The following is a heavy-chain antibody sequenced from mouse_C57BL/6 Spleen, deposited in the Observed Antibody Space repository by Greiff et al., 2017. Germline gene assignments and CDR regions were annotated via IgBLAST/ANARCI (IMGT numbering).Heavy chain of an antibody. V-gene: IGHV1-22*01. Sequence: EVKLMESGPELVKPGASVKMSCKASGYTFTDYNMHWVKQSHGKSLEWIGYINPNNGGTSYNQKFKGKATLTVNKSSSTAYMELRSLTSEDSAVYYCARDYGSSDYAMDYWGQGTSVTVSS. CDR2: INPNNGGT. CDR1: GYTFTDYN. CDR3: ARDYGSSDYAMDY. D-gene: IGHD1-1*01. J-gene: IGHJ4*01.